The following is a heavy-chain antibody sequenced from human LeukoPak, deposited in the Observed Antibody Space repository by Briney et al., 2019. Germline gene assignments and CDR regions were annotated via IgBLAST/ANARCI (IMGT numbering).Heavy chain of an antibody. CDR3: ARAAPYDSSGYYEP. CDR2: IIPILGIA. CDR1: GGTFSSYA. Sequence: GASVKVSCKASGGTFSSYAISWVRQAPGQGLEWMGRIIPILGIANYAQKFQGRVTITADKSTSTAYMELSSLRSEDTAVYYCARAAPYDSSGYYEPWGQGVLVTVSS. D-gene: IGHD3-22*01. J-gene: IGHJ5*02. V-gene: IGHV1-69*04.